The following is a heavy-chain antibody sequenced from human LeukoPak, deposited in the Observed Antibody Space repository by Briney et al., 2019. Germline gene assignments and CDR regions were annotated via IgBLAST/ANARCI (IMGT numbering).Heavy chain of an antibody. CDR2: INPNSGGT. J-gene: IGHJ4*02. V-gene: IGHV1-2*02. CDR3: AREEDCSGGSCYSSSIDY. Sequence: GASVKVSCKASGYTFTGYYMHWVRQAPGQGLEWMGWINPNSGGTNYAQKFQGRVTMTRDTSISTAYMELSRLRSDDTAVYYCAREEDCSGGSCYSSSIDYWGQGTLVTVSS. CDR1: GYTFTGYY. D-gene: IGHD2-15*01.